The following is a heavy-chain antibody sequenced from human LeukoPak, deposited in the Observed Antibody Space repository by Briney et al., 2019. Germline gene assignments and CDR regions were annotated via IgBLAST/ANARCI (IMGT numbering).Heavy chain of an antibody. CDR1: GFTFSSYS. J-gene: IGHJ4*02. CDR2: ITGSTSTI. CDR3: ARRNEYSSSWYYFDY. Sequence: GGSLRLSCAASGFTFSSYSMNWVRQAPGKGLEWVSYITGSTSTIYYADSVKGRFTISRDNAKNSLYLQMNSLRAEDTAVYYCARRNEYSSSWYYFDYWGQGTLVTVSS. D-gene: IGHD6-13*01. V-gene: IGHV3-48*04.